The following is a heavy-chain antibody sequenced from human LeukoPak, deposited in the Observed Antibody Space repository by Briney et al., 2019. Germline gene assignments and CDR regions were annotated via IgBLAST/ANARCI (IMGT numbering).Heavy chain of an antibody. CDR3: ARDDYGDFYFDY. Sequence: GGSLRLSCAASGFTFSSYGMHWVRQAPGKGLEWVSSISSSSSYIYYADSVKGRFTIPRDNAKNSLYLQMNSLRAEDTAVYYCARDDYGDFYFDYWGQGTLVTVSS. CDR2: ISSSSSYI. D-gene: IGHD4-17*01. CDR1: GFTFSSYG. J-gene: IGHJ4*02. V-gene: IGHV3-21*01.